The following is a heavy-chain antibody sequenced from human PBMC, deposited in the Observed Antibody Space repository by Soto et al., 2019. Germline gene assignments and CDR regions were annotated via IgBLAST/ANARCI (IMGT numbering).Heavy chain of an antibody. CDR1: GFTFSSYA. Sequence: EVQLLESGGGLVQPGGSLRLSCAASGFTFSSYAMSWVRQAPGKGLEWVSAISGSGGSTYYADSVKGRFTISRDNSKNTLYLQMNSLRAEDTAVYYCAKDLGYYDYIWGSYRWVYWGQGPLVTFSS. D-gene: IGHD3-16*02. CDR3: AKDLGYYDYIWGSYRWVY. CDR2: ISGSGGST. J-gene: IGHJ4*02. V-gene: IGHV3-23*01.